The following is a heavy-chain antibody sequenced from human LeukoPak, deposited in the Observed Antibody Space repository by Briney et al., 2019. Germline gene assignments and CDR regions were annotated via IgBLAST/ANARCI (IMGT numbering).Heavy chain of an antibody. V-gene: IGHV4-39*01. CDR1: GGSISSSSYY. CDR3: VSYYDFWSGYYRGTGMDV. CDR2: IYYSGST. D-gene: IGHD3-3*01. J-gene: IGHJ6*02. Sequence: SETLSLTCTVSGGSISSSSYYWGWIRQPPGKGLEWIGSIYYSGSTYYNPSLKSRVTISVDTSKNQFCLKLSSVTAADTAVYYCVSYYDFWSGYYRGTGMDVWGQGTTVTVSS.